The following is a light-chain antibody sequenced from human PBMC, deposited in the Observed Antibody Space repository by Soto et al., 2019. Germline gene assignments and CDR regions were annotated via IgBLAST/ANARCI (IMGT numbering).Light chain of an antibody. CDR1: SSDVGGYDY. Sequence: QSALTQPPSASGSPGQSVTISCTGTSSDVGGYDYVSWYQQHPGKAPKLIIYEVNKRPSGVPDRFSGSKSANTASLTVSGLQAEDEADYYCSSYTSKSSLIFGGGTKLTVL. J-gene: IGLJ2*01. CDR3: SSYTSKSSLI. CDR2: EVN. V-gene: IGLV2-8*01.